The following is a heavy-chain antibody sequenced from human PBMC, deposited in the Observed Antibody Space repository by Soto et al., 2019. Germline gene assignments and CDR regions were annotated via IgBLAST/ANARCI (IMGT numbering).Heavy chain of an antibody. CDR2: IHLGGTT. V-gene: IGHV4-34*01. J-gene: IGHJ4*02. Sequence: ETLSLSCAXYGESCSDYYWSWIRQPPGKGLEWIGEIHLGGTTNYNPSLKSRVTISLDTSKNQFSLKLSSVTAADTAVYYCARHANLDSSGYCLFHYCGQGTLVTVSS. CDR3: ARHANLDSSGYCLFHY. CDR1: GESCSDYY. D-gene: IGHD3-22*01.